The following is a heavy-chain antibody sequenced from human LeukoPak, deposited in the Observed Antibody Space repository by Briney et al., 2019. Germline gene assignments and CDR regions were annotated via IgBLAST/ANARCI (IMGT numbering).Heavy chain of an antibody. J-gene: IGHJ5*02. D-gene: IGHD2-21*02. CDR2: IIPIFGTE. Sequence: GAAVKVSCKASGGTFSKYAISWVRQAPGQGLEWMGGIIPIFGTENLAQKFQGRVTITADESMSTAYMEMSSLRSEDTAVYYCARGQAPDCGGDCYFSSWGQGTLVTVSS. V-gene: IGHV1-69*13. CDR3: ARGQAPDCGGDCYFSS. CDR1: GGTFSKYA.